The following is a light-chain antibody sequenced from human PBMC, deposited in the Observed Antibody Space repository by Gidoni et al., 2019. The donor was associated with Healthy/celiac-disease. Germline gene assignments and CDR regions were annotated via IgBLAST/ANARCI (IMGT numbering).Light chain of an antibody. J-gene: IGKJ1*01. CDR3: QQHNSYEWT. Sequence: DIQMTQCPSTLSASVGDRVPITCRASQSIISWLAWYQQKPGKAPKLLIYKASSLESAVPSSFLGSGSGTTFILTISSMQPHDFATYYCQQHNSYEWTFGQGTKVEIK. CDR2: KAS. CDR1: QSIISW. V-gene: IGKV1-5*03.